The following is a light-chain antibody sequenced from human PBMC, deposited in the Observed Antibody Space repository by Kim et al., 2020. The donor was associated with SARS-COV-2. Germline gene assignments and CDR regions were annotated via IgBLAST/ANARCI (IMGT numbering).Light chain of an antibody. CDR3: QQLSSYPLT. Sequence: SASVGDRVTITCLTSHDISGNLAGYQQKPGKAPKLLIYGVFTLESGVPSRFSGSGSGTDFTLTISSLQPEDFATYYCQQLSSYPLTFGGGTKLEI. CDR1: HDISGN. V-gene: IGKV1-9*01. J-gene: IGKJ4*01. CDR2: GVF.